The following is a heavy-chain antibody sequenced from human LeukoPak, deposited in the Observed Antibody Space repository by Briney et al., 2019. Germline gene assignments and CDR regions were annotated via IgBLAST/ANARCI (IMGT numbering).Heavy chain of an antibody. D-gene: IGHD2-2*01. CDR2: ISSSSSTI. CDR1: GFTFSSYS. V-gene: IGHV3-48*04. Sequence: PGGSLRLSCAASGFTFSSYSMNWVRQAPGKGLEWVSYISSSSSTIYYADSVKGRFTISRDNAKNSLYLQMNSLRAEDTAVYYCAKDEGPGGVVPARPPQGYDYWGQGTLVTVSS. J-gene: IGHJ4*02. CDR3: AKDEGPGGVVPARPPQGYDY.